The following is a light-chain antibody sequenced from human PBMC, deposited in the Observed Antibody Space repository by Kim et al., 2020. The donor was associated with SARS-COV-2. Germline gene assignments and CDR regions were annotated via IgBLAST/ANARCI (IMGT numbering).Light chain of an antibody. CDR3: SSYTDSNTLM. J-gene: IGLJ3*02. CDR1: YSDIGRYDY. Sequence: GQSVTLSCTGTYSDIGRYDYVSWHQNHPGRAPKLIIYEVSRRPSGVPDRFSGSKSGNTASLTVSGLRAEDEADYYCSSYTDSNTLMFGGGTQLTVL. CDR2: EVS. V-gene: IGLV2-8*01.